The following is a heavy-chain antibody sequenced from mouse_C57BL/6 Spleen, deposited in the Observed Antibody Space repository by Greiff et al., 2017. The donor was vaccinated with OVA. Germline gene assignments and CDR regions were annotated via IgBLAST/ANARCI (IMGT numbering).Heavy chain of an antibody. J-gene: IGHJ1*03. Sequence: EVQLQESGPGLAKPSQTLSLTCSVTGYSITSDYWNWIRKFPGNKLEYMGYISYSGSTYYNPSLKSRISITRDTSKNQYYLQLNSVTTEDTATYYCARSPLRGSSPYWYFDVWGTGTTVTVFS. D-gene: IGHD1-1*01. CDR1: GYSITSDY. V-gene: IGHV3-8*01. CDR2: ISYSGST. CDR3: ARSPLRGSSPYWYFDV.